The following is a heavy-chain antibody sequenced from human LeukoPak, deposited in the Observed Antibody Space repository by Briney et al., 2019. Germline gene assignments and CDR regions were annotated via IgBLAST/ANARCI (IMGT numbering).Heavy chain of an antibody. Sequence: SETLSLTCTVSGGSISGSSYYWGWIRQPPGKGLEWIGSIYYSGNTYHNPSRKSRVTISVDTSKNQFSLNLSSVTAADTAVYYCARWSLYSSGWYFDYWGQGILVTVSS. CDR3: ARWSLYSSGWYFDY. D-gene: IGHD6-19*01. CDR1: GGSISGSSYY. CDR2: IYYSGNT. V-gene: IGHV4-39*07. J-gene: IGHJ4*02.